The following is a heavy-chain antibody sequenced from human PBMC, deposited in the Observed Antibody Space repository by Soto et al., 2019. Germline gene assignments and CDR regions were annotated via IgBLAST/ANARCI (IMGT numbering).Heavy chain of an antibody. CDR3: ARSPVYYYDSSGANYYYYGMDG. CDR1: GFSLSPYGMC. Sequence: SGPTLVTPTQTLTLTCTFSGFSLSPYGMCVSWIRQPPGQALEWLAVIAWDDDTYYSTSLKTRLTISKDTPKNQVVLTMTNMDPVDTTTYYCARSPVYYYDSSGANYYYYGMDGWGQGTTVTVSS. J-gene: IGHJ6*02. CDR2: IAWDDDT. V-gene: IGHV2-70*01. D-gene: IGHD3-22*01.